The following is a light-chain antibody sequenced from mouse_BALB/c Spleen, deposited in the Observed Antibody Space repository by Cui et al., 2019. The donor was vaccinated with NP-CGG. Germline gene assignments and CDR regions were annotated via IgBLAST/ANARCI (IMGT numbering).Light chain of an antibody. CDR3: ALWHSNHWV. CDR1: TGAVTTSNY. Sequence: QAVVTQDSALTTSPGETVTLTCRSSTGAVTTSNYANWVQEKPDHLFTGLIGGTNNRAPGVSARFSGSLIGDKAALTITGAQTEDEAIYFCALWHSNHWVFGGGTKLTVL. CDR2: GTN. J-gene: IGLJ1*01. V-gene: IGLV1*01.